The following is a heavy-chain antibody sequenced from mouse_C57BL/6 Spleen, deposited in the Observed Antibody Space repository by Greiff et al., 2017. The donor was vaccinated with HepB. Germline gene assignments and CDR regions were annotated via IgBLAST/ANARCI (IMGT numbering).Heavy chain of an antibody. Sequence: VKLQESGAELVKPGASVKISCKASGYAFSSYWMNWVKQRPGKGLEWIGQIYPGDGDTNYNGKFKGKATLTADKSSSTAYMQLSSLTSEDSAVYFCARENNANFDYWGQGTTLTVSS. D-gene: IGHD6-1*01. CDR3: ARENNANFDY. CDR2: IYPGDGDT. J-gene: IGHJ2*01. V-gene: IGHV1-80*01. CDR1: GYAFSSYW.